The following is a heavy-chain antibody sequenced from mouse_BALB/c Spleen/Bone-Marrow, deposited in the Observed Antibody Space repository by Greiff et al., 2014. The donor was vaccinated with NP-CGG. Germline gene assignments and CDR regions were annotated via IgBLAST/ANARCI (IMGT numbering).Heavy chain of an antibody. CDR3: TRSGGNYNFAY. CDR2: VYPGNDNS. Sequence: LQESGSELVRPGASVKLSCKASGYTFTSYWMHWVKQRHGQGLEWIVNVYPGNDNSNYDEKFKSKGTLTVDTSSSTAYMHLSSLTSEDSAVYYCTRSGGNYNFAYWGQGTLVTVSA. V-gene: IGHV1S22*01. J-gene: IGHJ3*01. CDR1: GYTFTSYW. D-gene: IGHD2-1*01.